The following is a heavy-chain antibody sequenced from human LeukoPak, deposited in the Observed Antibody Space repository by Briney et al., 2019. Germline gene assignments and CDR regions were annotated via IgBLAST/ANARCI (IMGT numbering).Heavy chain of an antibody. CDR2: ISAYNGNT. Sequence: AASVKVSCKASGYTFTSYGISWVRQAPGQGLERMGWISAYNGNTNYAQKLQGRVTMTTDTSTSTAYMELRSLRSDDTAVYYCARSRIAVALDAFDIWGQGTMVTVSS. V-gene: IGHV1-18*01. CDR3: ARSRIAVALDAFDI. D-gene: IGHD6-19*01. CDR1: GYTFTSYG. J-gene: IGHJ3*02.